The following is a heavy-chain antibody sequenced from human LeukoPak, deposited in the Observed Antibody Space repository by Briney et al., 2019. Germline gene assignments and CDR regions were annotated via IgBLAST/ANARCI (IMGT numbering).Heavy chain of an antibody. CDR3: VSPVLWVRGITVDY. Sequence: PGGSLRLSCVASGFTFSSYSMSWVRQAPGKGLEWISYINSSSSTIYYADSVKGRFTISRDNAKNSLYLQMNSLRVEDTAVYYCVSPVLWVRGITVDYWGQGILVTVSP. J-gene: IGHJ4*02. D-gene: IGHD3-10*01. V-gene: IGHV3-48*04. CDR2: INSSSSTI. CDR1: GFTFSSYS.